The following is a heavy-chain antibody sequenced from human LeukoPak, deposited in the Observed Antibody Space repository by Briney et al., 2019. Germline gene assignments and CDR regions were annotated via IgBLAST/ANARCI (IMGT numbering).Heavy chain of an antibody. J-gene: IGHJ5*02. CDR1: GGSISSYY. CDR2: IYYSGST. CDR3: ARARAGYYDILTGHNWFDP. Sequence: SETLSLTCTVSGGSISSYYWSWIRQPPGKGLEWIGYIYYSGSTMYNSSLKSRVTISVGTSKNQFSLKLSSVTAADTAVYYCARARAGYYDILTGHNWFDPWGQGTLVTVSS. D-gene: IGHD3-9*01. V-gene: IGHV4-59*08.